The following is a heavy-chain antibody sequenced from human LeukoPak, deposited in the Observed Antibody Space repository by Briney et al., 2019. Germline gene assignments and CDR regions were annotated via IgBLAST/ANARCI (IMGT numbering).Heavy chain of an antibody. D-gene: IGHD6-13*01. V-gene: IGHV4-34*01. CDR2: IYHSGST. CDR1: GGSFSGYY. J-gene: IGHJ4*02. CDR3: ARESRAPLVAAAGTVDY. Sequence: SETLSLTCAVYGGSFSGYYWSWIRQPPGKGLEWIGEIYHSGSTNYNPSLKSRVTISVDKSKNQFSLKLSSVTAADTAVYYCARESRAPLVAAAGTVDYWGQGTLVTVSS.